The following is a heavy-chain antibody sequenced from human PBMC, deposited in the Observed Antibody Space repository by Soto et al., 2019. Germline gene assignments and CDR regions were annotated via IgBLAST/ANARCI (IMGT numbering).Heavy chain of an antibody. Sequence: SETLSLTCTVSSGSVSSHSYYWSWIRQPPGKGLEWTGYIYYSGSTYYNPSLKSQVTISADTSKNKFSLKLMSVTAADTAVYYCARTDCSSASCYCLYSFGMDVWGQGTTVTVSS. V-gene: IGHV4-61*01. CDR2: IYYSGST. CDR3: ARTDCSSASCYCLYSFGMDV. CDR1: SGSVSSHSYY. J-gene: IGHJ6*02. D-gene: IGHD2-2*01.